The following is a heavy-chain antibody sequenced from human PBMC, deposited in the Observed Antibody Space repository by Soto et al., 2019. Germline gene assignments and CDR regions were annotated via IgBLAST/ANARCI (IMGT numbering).Heavy chain of an antibody. Sequence: ESGGGLVQPGGSLRLSCAASGFTFSSYWMSWVRQAPGKGLEWVANIKQDGSEKYYVDSVKGRFTISRDNAKNSLYLQMNSLRAEDTAVYYCARVAIDYGDPLDYWGQGTLVTVSS. V-gene: IGHV3-7*05. J-gene: IGHJ4*02. CDR3: ARVAIDYGDPLDY. D-gene: IGHD4-17*01. CDR2: IKQDGSEK. CDR1: GFTFSSYW.